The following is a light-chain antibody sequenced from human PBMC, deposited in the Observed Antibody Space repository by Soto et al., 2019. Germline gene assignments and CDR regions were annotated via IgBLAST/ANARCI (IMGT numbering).Light chain of an antibody. J-gene: IGLJ1*01. CDR3: SAYRTDSTLDV. CDR1: SSDIGAYNY. V-gene: IGLV2-14*01. CDR2: EVS. Sequence: QSALTQPASVSGSPGQSITISCTGTSSDIGAYNYVSWYQQHPGKAPKLLIYEVSSRPSGVSDRFSGSTSGNTASLTIAGLQAEDEADDFCSAYRTDSTLDVVGGGTKVTVL.